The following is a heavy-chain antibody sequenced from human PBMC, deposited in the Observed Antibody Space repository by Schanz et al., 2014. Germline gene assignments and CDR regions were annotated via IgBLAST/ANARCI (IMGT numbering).Heavy chain of an antibody. CDR2: ISDSGDST. V-gene: IGHV3-48*03. Sequence: VQLVESGGGLVKPGGSLRLSCAASGFTFSRYAMHWVRQAPGKGLEWVSDISDSGDSTHYADSVKGRFTISRDNAKNSLFLQMNSLSAEDTAVYYCAKVAPAATYLDSWGQGTLVAVSS. J-gene: IGHJ4*02. CDR1: GFTFSRYA. D-gene: IGHD2-2*01. CDR3: AKVAPAATYLDS.